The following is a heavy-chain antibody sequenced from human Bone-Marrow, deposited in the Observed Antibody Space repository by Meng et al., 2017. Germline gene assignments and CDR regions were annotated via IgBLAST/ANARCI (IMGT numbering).Heavy chain of an antibody. CDR1: VGTFSSYA. CDR3: ARDEGRGWARLAIEYYFDY. Sequence: SVTVSCKASVGTFSSYAISLVRQAPGQAREWMGGIIPIFVSANYAQKFQGRVTITTDESTSTAYMEPRGLRSDDTAVYYCARDEGRGWARLAIEYYFDYWGQGTLVTVSS. V-gene: IGHV1-69*05. J-gene: IGHJ4*02. CDR2: IIPIFVSA. D-gene: IGHD3-16*01.